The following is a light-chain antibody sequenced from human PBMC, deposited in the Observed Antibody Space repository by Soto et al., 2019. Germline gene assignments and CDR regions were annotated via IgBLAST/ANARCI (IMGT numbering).Light chain of an antibody. CDR2: DAS. V-gene: IGKV3-11*01. CDR1: QSVSSS. CDR3: QHRSNWPLT. Sequence: EIVLTQSPATLSLSPGERATLSCRASQSVSSSLAWYQQKPGQAPRLLIYDASNRATGIPARFSGSGSGTDFVLTISSLEPEDFAVYHCQHRSNWPLTFGGGPKVEIK. J-gene: IGKJ4*01.